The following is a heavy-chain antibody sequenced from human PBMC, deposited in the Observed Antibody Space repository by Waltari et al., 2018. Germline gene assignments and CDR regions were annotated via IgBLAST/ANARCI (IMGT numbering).Heavy chain of an antibody. D-gene: IGHD2-15*01. CDR1: GGTFSSYA. CDR3: ARDMESRYCSGGSCRGWFDP. CDR2: IIPIFGTA. Sequence: QVQLVQSGAEVKKPGSSVTVSCTASGGTFSSYAISWVCQAPGQGLEWMGGIIPIFGTANNAQKFQGRVTITTDESTSTAYMELSSLRSEDTAVYYCARDMESRYCSGGSCRGWFDPWGQGTLVTVSS. V-gene: IGHV1-69*05. J-gene: IGHJ5*02.